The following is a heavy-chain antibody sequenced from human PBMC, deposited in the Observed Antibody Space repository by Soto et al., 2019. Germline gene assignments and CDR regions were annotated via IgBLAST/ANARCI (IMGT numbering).Heavy chain of an antibody. Sequence: EVQLLESGGGLVQPGESLRLSCAASGFTFSSYAMSWVRQAPGKGLEWVSVISGSDDSTYYADSVKGRFTISRDNSTNTLYLQMTRLRAEHTAVYNCTKRSSSTTFDYSAQGTLITVSS. J-gene: IGHJ4*02. D-gene: IGHD6-6*01. CDR3: TKRSSSTTFDY. CDR1: GFTFSSYA. V-gene: IGHV3-23*01. CDR2: ISGSDDST.